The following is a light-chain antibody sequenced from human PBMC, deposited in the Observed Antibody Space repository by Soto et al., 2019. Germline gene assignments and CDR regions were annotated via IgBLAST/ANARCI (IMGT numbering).Light chain of an antibody. Sequence: VLTQPPSASGTPGQRVTISCSTSSSNLGDNTVNWYQHVPGTAPKLLIYSYDQRPSGVPDRFSGSKSGTSASLAISGLQSEDEADYYCAAWDASLDGYVFGTGTKVTVL. CDR1: SSNLGDNT. CDR2: SYD. J-gene: IGLJ1*01. CDR3: AAWDASLDGYV. V-gene: IGLV1-44*01.